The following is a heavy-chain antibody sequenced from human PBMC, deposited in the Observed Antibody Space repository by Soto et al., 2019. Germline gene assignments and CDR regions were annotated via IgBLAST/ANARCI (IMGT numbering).Heavy chain of an antibody. Sequence: QVQLQESGPGLVKPSETLSLTCTVSGGSVSSGRYYWSWIRQPPWKGLEWIGYMYYSGSTNYNPSLRSRVTISLDTYKNQFTLKRSSVTAADTAVYFCARTRYFWSGNDAFYIWGQGTMVTVSS. CDR3: ARTRYFWSGNDAFYI. CDR2: MYYSGST. CDR1: GGSVSSGRYY. V-gene: IGHV4-61*01. D-gene: IGHD3-3*01. J-gene: IGHJ3*02.